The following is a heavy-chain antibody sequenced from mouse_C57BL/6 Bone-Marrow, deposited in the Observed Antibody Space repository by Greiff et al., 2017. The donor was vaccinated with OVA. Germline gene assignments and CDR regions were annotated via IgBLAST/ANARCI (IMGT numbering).Heavy chain of an antibody. Sequence: EVKVVESGGGLVQPGGSMKLSCAASGFTFSDAWMDWVRQSPEKGLEWVAEIRNKANNHATYYAESVKGRFTISRDDSKSSVYLQMNSLRAEDTGIYYCTRDHYDYDGFAYWGQGTLVTVS. J-gene: IGHJ3*01. CDR2: IRNKANNHAT. CDR1: GFTFSDAW. D-gene: IGHD2-4*01. V-gene: IGHV6-6*01. CDR3: TRDHYDYDGFAY.